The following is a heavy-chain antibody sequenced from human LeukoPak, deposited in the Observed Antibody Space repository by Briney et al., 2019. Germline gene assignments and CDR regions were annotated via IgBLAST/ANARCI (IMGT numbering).Heavy chain of an antibody. CDR1: GGSISSYY. V-gene: IGHV4-59*08. CDR3: ARQGHFWSGYYFFDY. CDR2: ILYSGST. D-gene: IGHD3-3*02. Sequence: KPSETLSLTCTVSGGSISSYYCSWIRQPPGKGLEWIGYILYSGSTNYNPSLKSRVTISVDTSKNQFSLKLSSVTAADTAVYYCARQGHFWSGYYFFDYWGQGTLVTVSS. J-gene: IGHJ4*02.